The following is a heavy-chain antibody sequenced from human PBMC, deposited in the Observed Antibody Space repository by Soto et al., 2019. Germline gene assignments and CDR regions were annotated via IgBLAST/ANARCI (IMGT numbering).Heavy chain of an antibody. CDR2: IYWNDDK. Sequence: QITLKESGPTLVKPTQTLTLTCTFSGFSFSTAGVAVGWIRQPPGGALEWLALIYWNDDKRFSPSLKTRLTITGDTSKNHVVLSLTNMDPGDTATYFCAHSDGGYEIIYFDFWGQGTPVTVSS. CDR1: GFSFSTAGVA. CDR3: AHSDGGYEIIYFDF. V-gene: IGHV2-5*01. J-gene: IGHJ4*02. D-gene: IGHD5-12*01.